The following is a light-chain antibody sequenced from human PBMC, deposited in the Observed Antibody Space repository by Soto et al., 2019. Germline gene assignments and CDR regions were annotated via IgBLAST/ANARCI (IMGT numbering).Light chain of an antibody. CDR1: SSDVGSYDL. J-gene: IGLJ1*01. CDR2: EDT. V-gene: IGLV2-23*01. CDR3: CSYAGSGTFV. Sequence: QSALTQPASVSGSPGQSITISCTGTSSDVGSYDLDSWYQQPPGKAPKLMIYEDTKRPSGISTRFSGSKSGNAASLTISGLQAEDEADYYCCSYAGSGTFVFGTGTKLTVL.